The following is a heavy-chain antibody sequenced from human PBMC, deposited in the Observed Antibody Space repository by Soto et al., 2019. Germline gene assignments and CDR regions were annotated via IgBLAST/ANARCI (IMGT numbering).Heavy chain of an antibody. Sequence: PSETLSLTCAVYGGSFSGYYWSWIRQPPGKGLEWIGEINHSGSTNYNPSLKSRVTISVDTSKNQFSLKLSSVTAADTAVYYCARWSYYDSSGYYEYYFDYWGQGTLVTVSS. J-gene: IGHJ4*02. V-gene: IGHV4-34*01. D-gene: IGHD3-22*01. CDR1: GGSFSGYY. CDR3: ARWSYYDSSGYYEYYFDY. CDR2: INHSGST.